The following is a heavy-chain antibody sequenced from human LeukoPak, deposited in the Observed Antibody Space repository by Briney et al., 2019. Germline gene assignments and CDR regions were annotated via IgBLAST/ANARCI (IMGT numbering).Heavy chain of an antibody. Sequence: GGSLRLSCAASGFTVSSNYMSWVRQAPGKGLEWVSSISSSSNYIYYADSVRGRFTISRDNAKNSLSLQMNSLRAEDTAVYYCARDRLLEDRDYNSYYYMDVWGIGTTVTVSS. J-gene: IGHJ6*03. CDR1: GFTVSSNY. V-gene: IGHV3-21*01. D-gene: IGHD1-1*01. CDR2: ISSSSNYI. CDR3: ARDRLLEDRDYNSYYYMDV.